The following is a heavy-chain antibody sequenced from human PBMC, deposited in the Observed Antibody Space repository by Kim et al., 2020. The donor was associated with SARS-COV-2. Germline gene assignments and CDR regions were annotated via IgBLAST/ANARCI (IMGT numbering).Heavy chain of an antibody. CDR3: ASPPPYSSPVGY. Sequence: SETLSLTCTVSGGSISSSSYYWGWIRQPPGKGLEWIGSIYYSGSTYYNPSLKSRVTISVDTSKNQFSLKLSSVTAADTAVYYCASPPPYSSPVGYWGQGTLVTVSS. CDR2: IYYSGST. D-gene: IGHD6-13*01. V-gene: IGHV4-39*01. CDR1: GGSISSSSYY. J-gene: IGHJ4*02.